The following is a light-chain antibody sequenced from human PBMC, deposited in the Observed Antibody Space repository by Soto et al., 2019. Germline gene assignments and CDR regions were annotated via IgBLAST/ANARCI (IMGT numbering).Light chain of an antibody. CDR2: DAP. J-gene: IGKJ1*01. CDR1: QSVSSRF. V-gene: IGKV3-20*01. CDR3: QQYGSLPRT. Sequence: ELVLTQSQGTLSLSPGERATLFCRASQSVSSRFFAWYQQKPGQAPRLLIHDAPSKATGTPDRFRGSRSADNCAVAISRLEPDNFAVYYCQQYGSLPRTFGQGTKVEIK.